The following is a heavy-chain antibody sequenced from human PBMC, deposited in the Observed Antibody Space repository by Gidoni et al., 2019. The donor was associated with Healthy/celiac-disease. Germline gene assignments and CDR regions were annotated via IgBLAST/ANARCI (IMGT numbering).Heavy chain of an antibody. CDR1: GFTVSSHY. J-gene: IGHJ4*02. CDR2: IYSGGST. Sequence: EVQLVASGGGLVQPGGSLRLSCAASGFTVSSHYMSWVRQAPGKGLEWVSVIYSGGSTYYADSVKGRFTISRDNSKNTLYLQMNSLRAEDTAVYYCARALGSYYDVSHYWGQGTLVTVSS. CDR3: ARALGSYYDVSHY. D-gene: IGHD1-26*01. V-gene: IGHV3-66*01.